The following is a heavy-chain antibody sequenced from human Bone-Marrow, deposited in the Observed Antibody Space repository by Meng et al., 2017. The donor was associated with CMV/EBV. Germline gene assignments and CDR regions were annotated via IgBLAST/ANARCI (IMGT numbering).Heavy chain of an antibody. CDR1: GYTFTTYD. D-gene: IGHD3-16*01. J-gene: IGHJ4*02. CDR3: ASALQRGYYFDY. V-gene: IGHV1-8*01. Sequence: ASVKVSCKASGYTFTTYDINWVRQATGQGLEWMGWMNPNSGNTGYAQKFQGRVTLTRVTSISTAYMELSSLTSDDTAVYYCASALQRGYYFDYWGQGTLVTVSS. CDR2: MNPNSGNT.